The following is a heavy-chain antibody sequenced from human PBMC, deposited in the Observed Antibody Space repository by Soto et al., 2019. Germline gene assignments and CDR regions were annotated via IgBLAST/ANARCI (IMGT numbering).Heavy chain of an antibody. CDR1: GYSFTSYW. V-gene: IGHV5-51*01. Sequence: RGESLKISCKGSGYSFTSYWIGWVRQMPGKGLEWMGIIYPGDSDTRYSPSFQGQVTISADKSISTAYLQRSSLKASDTAMYYCARTAAAGKNYYGVDVWGQGTTVTVSS. J-gene: IGHJ6*02. CDR3: ARTAAAGKNYYGVDV. D-gene: IGHD6-13*01. CDR2: IYPGDSDT.